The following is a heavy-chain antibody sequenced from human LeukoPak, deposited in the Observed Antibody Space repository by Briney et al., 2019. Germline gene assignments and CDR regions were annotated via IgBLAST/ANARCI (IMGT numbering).Heavy chain of an antibody. V-gene: IGHV3-53*01. CDR3: ARGGGSLDYGDYETAHYYYYYMDV. CDR1: GFIVSHNY. D-gene: IGHD4-17*01. J-gene: IGHJ6*03. Sequence: GGSLRLSCAASGFIVSHNYMSWVRQAPGKGLESVSLIYSGGSTYYADSVKGRFTISRDNAKNSLYLQMNSLRAEDTAVYYCARGGGSLDYGDYETAHYYYYYMDVWGKGTTVTVSS. CDR2: IYSGGST.